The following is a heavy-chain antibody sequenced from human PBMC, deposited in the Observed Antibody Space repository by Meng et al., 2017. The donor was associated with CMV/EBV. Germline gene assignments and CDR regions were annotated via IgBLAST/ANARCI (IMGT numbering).Heavy chain of an antibody. CDR1: GGSVSSVSYY. V-gene: IGHV4-61*01. CDR2: IYYSGST. Sequence: SETLSLTCTIAGGSVSSVSYYWSWIRQPPGKGLEWIGYIYYSGSTNYNPSLKSRVTISVDTSKNQFSLKLSSVTAADTAVYYCACYIAAREGDYFDYWGQGTLVTVSS. CDR3: ACYIAAREGDYFDY. D-gene: IGHD6-6*01. J-gene: IGHJ4*02.